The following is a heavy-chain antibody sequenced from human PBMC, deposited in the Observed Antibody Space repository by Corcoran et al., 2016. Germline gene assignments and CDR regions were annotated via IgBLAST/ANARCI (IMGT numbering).Heavy chain of an antibody. CDR3: ARVRGYCSSTSCYYYDMDV. J-gene: IGHJ6*02. V-gene: IGHV1-18*01. CDR2: ISAYNGNT. Sequence: QVQLVQSGAEVKKPGASVKVSCKASGYTFTSDGISWVRQAPGQGLEWMGWISAYNGNTNYAQKLQGRVTMTTDTSTSTAYMELRSLRSDDRAGYYCARVRGYCSSTSCYYYDMDVWGQVTTVTVSS. D-gene: IGHD2-2*01. CDR1: GYTFTSDG.